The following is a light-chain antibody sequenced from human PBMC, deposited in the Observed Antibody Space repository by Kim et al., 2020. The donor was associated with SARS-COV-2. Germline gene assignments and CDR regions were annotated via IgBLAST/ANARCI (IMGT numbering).Light chain of an antibody. CDR3: NSRDSNDNVV. J-gene: IGLJ2*01. CDR1: SLRSYY. V-gene: IGLV3-19*01. Sequence: SSELPQDPAVSVALGQTVRITCQGDSLRSYYATWYQQKPGQAPILVIYGKNNRPSGIPDRFSGSSSGNTASLTITGTQAGDEADYCCNSRDSNDNVVFGG. CDR2: GKN.